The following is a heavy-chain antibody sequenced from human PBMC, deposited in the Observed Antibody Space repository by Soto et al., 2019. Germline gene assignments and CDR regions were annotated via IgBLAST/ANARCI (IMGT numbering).Heavy chain of an antibody. CDR2: ISSSGSTI. D-gene: IGHD6-6*01. J-gene: IGHJ4*02. V-gene: IGHV3-48*03. CDR3: ARDLRYSSSSRDFDY. CDR1: GFTFSGYE. Sequence: PGGSLRLSCAASGFTFSGYEMNWVRQAQGKGLEWVSYISSSGSTIYYADSVKGRFTISRDNAKNSLYLQMNSLRAEDTAVYYCARDLRYSSSSRDFDYWGQGTLVTVSS.